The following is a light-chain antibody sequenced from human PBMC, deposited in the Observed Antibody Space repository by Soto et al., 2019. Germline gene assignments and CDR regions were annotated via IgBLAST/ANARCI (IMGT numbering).Light chain of an antibody. V-gene: IGKV3-20*01. Sequence: DIVLTQSPGTLSLSPGERATLSCRASQSVIGRQLAWYQHKPGQAPRLLISDASNRATGIPARFSGSGSGTDFTLTISSLEPEDFAVYYCQQYGSSITFGQGTRLETK. CDR2: DAS. CDR3: QQYGSSIT. CDR1: QSVIGRQ. J-gene: IGKJ5*01.